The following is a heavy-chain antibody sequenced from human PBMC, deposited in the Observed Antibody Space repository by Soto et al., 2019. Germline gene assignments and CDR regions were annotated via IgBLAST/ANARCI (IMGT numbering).Heavy chain of an antibody. CDR1: GFNVMSYW. V-gene: IGHV3-7*01. CDR2: IKEDGSEI. Sequence: SGGSLRLSCAVSGFNVMSYWMSWIRQAPGKCLEWVASIKEDGSEIYHLHSVRGRFSISRDSAGNALHLTMNYLSAEDTGVYFCARDIGFDYVNWGQGXLVTVYS. J-gene: IGHJ4*02. D-gene: IGHD3-16*01. CDR3: ARDIGFDYVN.